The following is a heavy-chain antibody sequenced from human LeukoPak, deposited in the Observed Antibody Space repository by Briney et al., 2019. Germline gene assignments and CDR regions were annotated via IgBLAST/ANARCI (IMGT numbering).Heavy chain of an antibody. CDR2: IRSKAYGGTT. CDR1: GFTFGDYA. V-gene: IGHV3-49*03. J-gene: IGHJ6*03. D-gene: IGHD2-21*02. Sequence: PGGSLRLSCTSSGFTFGDYAMSWFRQAPGKGLEWVGFIRSKAYGGTTEYAASVKGRFTISRDDSKSIAYLQMNSLKTEDTAVYYCTRAYCGGDCYSYYYYMDVWAKGPRSPSP. CDR3: TRAYCGGDCYSYYYYMDV.